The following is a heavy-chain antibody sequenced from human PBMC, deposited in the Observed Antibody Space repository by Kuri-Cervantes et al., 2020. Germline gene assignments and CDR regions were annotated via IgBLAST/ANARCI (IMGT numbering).Heavy chain of an antibody. Sequence: GESLKISCAASGFTFSDHYMDWVRQAPGKGLEWVSAISGSGASTYYADSVKGRFTISRDNSKNTLSLQMNSLRAEDTAVYYCAKGAEYNWKVDAFDIWGQGTMVTVSS. CDR1: GFTFSDHY. CDR2: ISGSGAST. J-gene: IGHJ3*02. V-gene: IGHV3-23*01. D-gene: IGHD1-20*01. CDR3: AKGAEYNWKVDAFDI.